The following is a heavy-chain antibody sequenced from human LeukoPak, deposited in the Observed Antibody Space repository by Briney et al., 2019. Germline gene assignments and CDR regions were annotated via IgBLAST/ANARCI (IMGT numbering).Heavy chain of an antibody. Sequence: PGGSLRLSCAASGFTVSSNYMSWVRQAPGKGLEWVSVIYSDGNTYYADSVKGRFTISRDNSKNTLYLQMNSLRTEDTAVYYCVRDGYKEWGQGTLVTVSS. CDR1: GFTVSSNY. CDR3: VRDGYKE. D-gene: IGHD5-24*01. J-gene: IGHJ4*02. V-gene: IGHV3-53*01. CDR2: IYSDGNT.